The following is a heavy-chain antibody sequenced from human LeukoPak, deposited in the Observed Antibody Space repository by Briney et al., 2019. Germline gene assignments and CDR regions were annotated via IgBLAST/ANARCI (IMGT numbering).Heavy chain of an antibody. J-gene: IGHJ6*02. Sequence: SETLSLTCTVSGGSISSYYWSWIRQPPGKGLEWIGYIYYSGSTNYNPSLKSRVTISVDTSKNLFSLKLSSVTAADTAVYYCGSTQNGMDVWGQGTTVTVSS. CDR2: IYYSGST. CDR1: GGSISSYY. CDR3: GSTQNGMDV. D-gene: IGHD5/OR15-5a*01. V-gene: IGHV4-59*01.